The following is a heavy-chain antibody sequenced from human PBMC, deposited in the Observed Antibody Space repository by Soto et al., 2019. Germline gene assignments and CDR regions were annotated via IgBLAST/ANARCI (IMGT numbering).Heavy chain of an antibody. D-gene: IGHD3-10*01. J-gene: IGHJ4*02. V-gene: IGHV1-69*02. CDR3: ACYGSGSYSY. CDR2: ISPSLGIA. Sequence: QVQLVQSGAEVKKPGSSVKFACKSSGGTFSSYTISWVRQAPGQGLEWMGRISPSLGIANDAQKFQGRVTITADKSTSTAYMELSSLRSEATAVYYCACYGSGSYSYWGQGTLVTVSS. CDR1: GGTFSSYT.